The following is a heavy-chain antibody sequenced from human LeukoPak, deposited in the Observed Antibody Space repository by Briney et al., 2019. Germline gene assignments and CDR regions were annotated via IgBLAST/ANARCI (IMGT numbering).Heavy chain of an antibody. J-gene: IGHJ6*03. CDR3: AKVEGALLGNYYMDV. V-gene: IGHV3-23*01. D-gene: IGHD5-24*01. Sequence: GGSLRLSCAVSGFPFSDFAMSWVRQAPGKGLEWVSTISGGGDNTYFADSVKGRFTISRDNSKNTLFLQMVSLRAEDTAVYYCAKVEGALLGNYYMDVWGKGTTVTVSS. CDR1: GFPFSDFA. CDR2: ISGGGDNT.